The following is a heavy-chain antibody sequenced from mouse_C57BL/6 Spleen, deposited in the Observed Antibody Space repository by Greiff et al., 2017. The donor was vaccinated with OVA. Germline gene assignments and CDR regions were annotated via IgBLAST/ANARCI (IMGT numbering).Heavy chain of an antibody. V-gene: IGHV1-69*01. D-gene: IGHD2-3*01. J-gene: IGHJ2*01. CDR1: GYTFTSYW. Sequence: QVQLQQSGAELVMPGASVKLSCKASGYTFTSYWMHWVKQRPGQGLEWIGEIDPSDSYTNYNQKFKGKSTLTVDKSSSTAYMQLSSLTSEDSAVYYCARFFNYDGYYDYWGQGTTLTVSS. CDR3: ARFFNYDGYYDY. CDR2: IDPSDSYT.